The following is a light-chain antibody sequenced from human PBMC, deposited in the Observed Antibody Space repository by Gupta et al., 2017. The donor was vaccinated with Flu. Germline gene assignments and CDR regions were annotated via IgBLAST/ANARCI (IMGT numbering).Light chain of an antibody. CDR3: HQFGSSPLT. V-gene: IGKV3-20*01. CDR2: GAS. Sequence: EIVLTQSPGTLSLSPGESATLSCRASQSLDTTYLAWYQQKSGQAPRLLMYGASTRATGIPDRFSGSGSGTEFTLTISRLDPEDSAVYYCHQFGSSPLTFGGGTNVEIK. CDR1: QSLDTTY. J-gene: IGKJ4*01.